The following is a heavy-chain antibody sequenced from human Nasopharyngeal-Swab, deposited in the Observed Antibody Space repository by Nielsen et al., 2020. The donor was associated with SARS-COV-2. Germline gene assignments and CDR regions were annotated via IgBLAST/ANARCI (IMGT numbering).Heavy chain of an antibody. Sequence: SETLSLTCTVSGGSISSYYWSWIRQPPGKGLEWIGYTYYSGSTNYNPSLKSRVTMSVDTSKNQFSLKLSSVTAADTAVYYCARGEIAAAGDYYYYYGMDVWGQGTTVTVSS. CDR2: TYYSGST. CDR3: ARGEIAAAGDYYYYYGMDV. V-gene: IGHV4-59*12. J-gene: IGHJ6*02. CDR1: GGSISSYY. D-gene: IGHD6-13*01.